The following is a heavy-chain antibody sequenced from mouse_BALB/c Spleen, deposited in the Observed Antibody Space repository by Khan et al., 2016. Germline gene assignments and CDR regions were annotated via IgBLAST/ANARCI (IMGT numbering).Heavy chain of an antibody. CDR3: TRGAA. CDR2: ILPGTDST. V-gene: IGHV1-9*01. J-gene: IGHJ3*01. CDR1: GYTFSRYW. Sequence: QVQLQQSGAELMKPGASVKISCKASGYTFSRYWIEWIKERPGHGLEWIGEILPGTDSTNYNDKFKGKAAFTAESSSSTAYIQLNSLTSEDSAVYSGTRGAAGGQGTLVTVSA.